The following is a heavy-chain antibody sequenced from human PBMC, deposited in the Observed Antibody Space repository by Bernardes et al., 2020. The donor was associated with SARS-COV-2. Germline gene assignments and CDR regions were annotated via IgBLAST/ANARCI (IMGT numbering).Heavy chain of an antibody. Sequence: GGSLRLSCAASGFTFRDYTMHWVRQAPGKGLEWVAVIWHDGSREYYVDCVKGRFAISRDNSNNTLYLQMNNLRVEDTALYRCATEDGEWLESWGQGTLVTVSS. CDR2: IWHDGSRE. CDR3: ATEDGEWLES. J-gene: IGHJ5*01. CDR1: GFTFRDYT. V-gene: IGHV3-33*01. D-gene: IGHD4-17*01.